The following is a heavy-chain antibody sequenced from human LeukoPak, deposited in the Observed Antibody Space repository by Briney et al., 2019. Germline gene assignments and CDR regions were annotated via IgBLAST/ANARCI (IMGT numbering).Heavy chain of an antibody. CDR1: GGSISSYY. V-gene: IGHV4-4*07. CDR2: IYTSGST. D-gene: IGHD3-16*01. CDR3: ARGTVSSYYYYMDV. Sequence: MASETLSLTCTVSGGSISSYYWSWIRQPAGKGLEWIGRIYTSGSTNYNPSLKSRVTMSVDTSKSQFSLKLSSVTAADTAVYYCARGTVSSYYYYMDVWGKGTTVTVSS. J-gene: IGHJ6*03.